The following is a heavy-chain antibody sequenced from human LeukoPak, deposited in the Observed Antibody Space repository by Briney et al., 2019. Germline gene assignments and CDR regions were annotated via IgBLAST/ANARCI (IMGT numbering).Heavy chain of an antibody. D-gene: IGHD3-22*01. CDR1: GGSISSGDYY. J-gene: IGHJ5*02. V-gene: IGHV4-30-4*01. CDR2: TYYSGST. Sequence: SETLSLTCTVSGGSISSGDYYWSWIRQPPGKGLEWIGYTYYSGSTYYNPSLKSRATISVNTSKNQFSLKLTSVTAADTAVYYCARPYYYDSRIDPWGQGTLVTVSS. CDR3: ARPYYYDSRIDP.